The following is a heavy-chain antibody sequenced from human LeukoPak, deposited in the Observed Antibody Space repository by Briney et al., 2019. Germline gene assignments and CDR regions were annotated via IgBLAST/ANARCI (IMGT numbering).Heavy chain of an antibody. CDR2: IYTSGST. CDR3: ARETNFDFWSGYYTDYFDY. V-gene: IGHV4-61*02. CDR1: GGSISSGSYY. J-gene: IGHJ4*02. Sequence: SETLSLTCTVSGGSISSGSYYWSWIRQPAGKGLEWIGRIYTSGSTNYNPSLKSRVTISVDTSKNQFSLKLSSMTAADTAVYYCARETNFDFWSGYYTDYFDYWGQGTLVTVSS. D-gene: IGHD3-3*01.